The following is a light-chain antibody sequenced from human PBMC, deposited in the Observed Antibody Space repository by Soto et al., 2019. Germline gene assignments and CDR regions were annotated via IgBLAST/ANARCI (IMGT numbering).Light chain of an antibody. CDR3: SSYAGSRYV. V-gene: IGLV2-8*01. CDR2: EVS. CDR1: SSDVGGYNY. J-gene: IGLJ1*01. Sequence: QSVLTQPPSASGSPGQSVTISCTGTSSDVGGYNYVSWYQQHPGKAPKLMIYEVSKRPSGVPDRFSGSKSGNTASLTVSGPQAEDEADYYCSSYAGSRYVFGTGTKVTAL.